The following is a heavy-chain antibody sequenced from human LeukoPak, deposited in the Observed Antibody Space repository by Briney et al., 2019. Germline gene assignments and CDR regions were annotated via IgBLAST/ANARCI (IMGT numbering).Heavy chain of an antibody. V-gene: IGHV3-21*01. D-gene: IGHD1-14*01. CDR1: GFTYSSYS. CDR2: ISSSSSYI. J-gene: IGHJ6*03. CDR3: ARGLGIYYYYMDV. Sequence: GGSLRLSCAASGFTYSSYSMNWVRQAPGKGLEWVSSISSSSSYIYYADSVKGRFTISRDNAKNSLYLQMNGLRAEDTAVYYCARGLGIYYYYMDVWGKGTTVTVSS.